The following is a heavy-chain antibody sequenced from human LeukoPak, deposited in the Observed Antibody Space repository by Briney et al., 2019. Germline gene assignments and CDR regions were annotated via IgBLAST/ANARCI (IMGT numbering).Heavy chain of an antibody. Sequence: GGSLRLSCAASGFSFSNYGMHWVRQAPGKGLEWVAFIRYDGSHKYYADYVKGRFIVSRDNPKNTLHLQMKNLRAEDTAVYYCEKLRKVGTMSTAPFGGQGPLVTVSS. D-gene: IGHD1-26*01. CDR2: IRYDGSHK. CDR1: GFSFSNYG. J-gene: IGHJ4*02. V-gene: IGHV3-30*02. CDR3: EKLRKVGTMSTAPF.